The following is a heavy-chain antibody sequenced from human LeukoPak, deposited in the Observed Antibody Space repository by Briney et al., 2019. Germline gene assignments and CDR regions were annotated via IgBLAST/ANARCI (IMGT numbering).Heavy chain of an antibody. J-gene: IGHJ4*02. V-gene: IGHV4-4*02. Sequence: PSGTLSLTCAVSGVSITATNWWSWVRQPPGKGLEWIGEVHLSGATNYNPSLESRVSMSIDKSKNHLSLEVTSVTAADTAIYYCTRESGAFSPFGFWGQGTLLTVSS. CDR3: TRESGAFSPFGF. D-gene: IGHD1-26*01. CDR2: VHLSGAT. CDR1: GVSITATNW.